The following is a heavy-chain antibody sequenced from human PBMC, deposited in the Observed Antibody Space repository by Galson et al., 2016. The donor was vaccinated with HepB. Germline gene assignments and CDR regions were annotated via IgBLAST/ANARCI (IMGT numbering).Heavy chain of an antibody. D-gene: IGHD1-7*01. V-gene: IGHV5-51*01. Sequence: QSGAEVKKPGKSLKISCKGSGYTFTNYWIGWVRQMPGKGLEWVGMIYPGDPDTRYSPSFQGQVTICADKSISTAYLQWTSLKASDTAMYYCARRQKRNYTYWGQGTLVTVSS. J-gene: IGHJ4*02. CDR3: ARRQKRNYTY. CDR1: GYTFTNYW. CDR2: IYPGDPDT.